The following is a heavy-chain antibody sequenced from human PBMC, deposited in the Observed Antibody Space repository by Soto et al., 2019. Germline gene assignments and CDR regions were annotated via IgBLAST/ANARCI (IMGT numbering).Heavy chain of an antibody. J-gene: IGHJ6*02. V-gene: IGHV4-39*01. CDR1: GGSISSSSYY. CDR2: IYYSGST. Sequence: ASETLSLTCTVSGGSISSSSYYWGWIRQPPGKGLEWIGSIYYSGSTYYNPSLKSRVTISVDTSKNQFSLKLSSVTAADTAVYYCVSSLYYDFWSGYYDYYYGMDVWGQGTTVT. D-gene: IGHD3-3*01. CDR3: VSSLYYDFWSGYYDYYYGMDV.